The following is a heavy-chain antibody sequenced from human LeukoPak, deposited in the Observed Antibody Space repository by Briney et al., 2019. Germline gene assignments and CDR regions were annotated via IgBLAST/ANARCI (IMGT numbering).Heavy chain of an antibody. Sequence: GGSLRLSCAESGFTFSSYGMHRVRQAPGKGLDWVAFIRYDGRNKYYADSVKGRFTISRDNSKNTLYLQMNSLRAEDTAVYYCARGRGLYSSSWYYYYYYMDVWGKGTTVTVSS. V-gene: IGHV3-30*02. CDR1: GFTFSSYG. D-gene: IGHD6-13*01. CDR2: IRYDGRNK. CDR3: ARGRGLYSSSWYYYYYYMDV. J-gene: IGHJ6*03.